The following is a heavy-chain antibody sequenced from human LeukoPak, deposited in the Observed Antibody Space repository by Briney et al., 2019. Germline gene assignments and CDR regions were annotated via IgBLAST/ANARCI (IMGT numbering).Heavy chain of an antibody. D-gene: IGHD5-24*01. V-gene: IGHV3-13*01. CDR2: IGTAGDT. CDR1: GFTFSGYD. Sequence: PGGSLRLSCAASGFTFSGYDMHWVRQATGKGLEWVSAIGTAGDTYYPGSVKGRFTISRENAKNSLYLQMNSLRAGDTAVYYCARGDGWFYGMDVWGQGTTVTVSS. J-gene: IGHJ6*02. CDR3: ARGDGWFYGMDV.